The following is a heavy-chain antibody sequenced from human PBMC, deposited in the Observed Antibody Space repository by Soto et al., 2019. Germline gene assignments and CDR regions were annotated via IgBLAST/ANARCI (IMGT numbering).Heavy chain of an antibody. Sequence: QVQLQESGPGRVKPSETLSLTCMVSGASVRSGSFYWSWIRQPPGKGLEWIGYIYYTGRTSYNPSLKSRVTISIDPSKNHFALNLTSVTAADTAMYYCARDSTAFLFDYWGQGALVTVSS. D-gene: IGHD3-3*02. J-gene: IGHJ4*02. CDR3: ARDSTAFLFDY. CDR2: IYYTGRT. CDR1: GASVRSGSFY. V-gene: IGHV4-61*03.